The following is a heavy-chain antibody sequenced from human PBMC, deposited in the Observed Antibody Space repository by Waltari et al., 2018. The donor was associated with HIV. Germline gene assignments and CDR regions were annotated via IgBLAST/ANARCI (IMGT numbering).Heavy chain of an antibody. CDR1: GGSISSGSYS. CDR2: VYTSGTT. CDR3: ARVSLAGWFDP. D-gene: IGHD6-19*01. J-gene: IGHJ5*02. V-gene: IGHV4-61*02. Sequence: QVQLQESGPGLVKPSQTLSLTCTVSGGSISSGSYSWRWIRQPAGKGLEWIGRVYTSGTTNYNPSLKSRVTISVDTSKNQISLKMRSVTAADTAVYYCARVSLAGWFDPWGQGTLVTVSS.